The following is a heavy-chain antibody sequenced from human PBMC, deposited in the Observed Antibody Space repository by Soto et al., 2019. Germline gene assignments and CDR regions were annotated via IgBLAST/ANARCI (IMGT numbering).Heavy chain of an antibody. CDR2: ISGSGGST. CDR3: AKIYFTMFGVVITKYYYYGMDV. D-gene: IGHD3-3*01. V-gene: IGHV3-23*01. Sequence: VQLLESGGGLVQPGGSLRLSCAASGFTFSSYAMSWVRQAPGKGLEWVSAISGSGGSTYYADSVKGRFTISRDNSKNTLYLQMNSLRAEDTAVYYCAKIYFTMFGVVITKYYYYGMDVWGQGTTVTVSS. J-gene: IGHJ6*02. CDR1: GFTFSSYA.